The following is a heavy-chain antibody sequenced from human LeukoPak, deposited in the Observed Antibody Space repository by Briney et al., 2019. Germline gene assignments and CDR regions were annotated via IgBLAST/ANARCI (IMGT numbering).Heavy chain of an antibody. Sequence: SETLSLTCTVSGGSISSYYWSWIRQPPGKGLEWIGYIYYSGSTNYNTSLKSRVTISVDTSKNQFSLKLSSVTAADTAVYYCARDSVYYYDSSGYYGMDVWGQGTTVTVSS. J-gene: IGHJ6*02. V-gene: IGHV4-59*01. CDR2: IYYSGST. CDR3: ARDSVYYYDSSGYYGMDV. CDR1: GGSISSYY. D-gene: IGHD3-22*01.